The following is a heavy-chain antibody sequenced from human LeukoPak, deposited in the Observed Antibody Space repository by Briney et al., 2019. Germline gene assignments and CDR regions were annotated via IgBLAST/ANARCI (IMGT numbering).Heavy chain of an antibody. Sequence: PSETLSLTCTVSGGSISSSSYYWGWIRQPPGKGLEWIGSIYYSGSTYYNPSLKSRVTISVDTSKNQFSLKLSSVTAADTAVYYCARLEIAARPRDYWGQGTLVTVSS. J-gene: IGHJ4*02. D-gene: IGHD6-6*01. CDR2: IYYSGST. CDR1: GGSISSSSYY. CDR3: ARLEIAARPRDY. V-gene: IGHV4-39*01.